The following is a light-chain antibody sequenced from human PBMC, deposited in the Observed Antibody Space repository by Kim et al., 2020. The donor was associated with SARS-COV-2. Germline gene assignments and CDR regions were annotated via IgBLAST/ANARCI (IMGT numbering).Light chain of an antibody. CDR1: QSLAYGDGNID. Sequence: PASISCRPSQSLAYGDGNIDLNVFHQRTGQSPRRRIYKVAKRDSGVRVRISGSGSGTDFTLQISRVEAEDVGVYYCMQGTHRPFTFGPGTKVDIK. CDR3: MQGTHRPFT. V-gene: IGKV2-30*01. J-gene: IGKJ3*01. CDR2: KVA.